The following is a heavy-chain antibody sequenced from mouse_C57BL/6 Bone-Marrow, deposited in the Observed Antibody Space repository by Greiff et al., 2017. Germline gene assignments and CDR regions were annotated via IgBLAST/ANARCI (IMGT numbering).Heavy chain of an antibody. Sequence: VKLQQPGAELVRPGSSVKLSCKASGYTFTSYWMHWVKQRPIQGLEWIGNIDPSDSETHYNQKFKDKATLTVDKSSSTAYMQLSSLTSEDSAVYYCARLDSNYFDYWGQGTTLTVSS. D-gene: IGHD2-5*01. CDR1: GYTFTSYW. J-gene: IGHJ2*01. CDR3: ARLDSNYFDY. V-gene: IGHV1-52*01. CDR2: IDPSDSET.